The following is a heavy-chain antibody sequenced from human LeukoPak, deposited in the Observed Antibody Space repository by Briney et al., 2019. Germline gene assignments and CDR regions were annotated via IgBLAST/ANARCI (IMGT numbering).Heavy chain of an antibody. D-gene: IGHD3-22*01. CDR1: GGSISSYY. CDR3: ARLSWSTRRYYDSSGYRRWFDP. J-gene: IGHJ5*02. CDR2: IYYSGST. V-gene: IGHV4-59*08. Sequence: KSSETLSLTCTVSGGSISSYYWSWIRQPPGKGLEWIGYIYYSGSTNYNPSLKSRVTISVDTSKNQFSLKLSSVTAADTAVYDCARLSWSTRRYYDSSGYRRWFDPWGQGTLVTVSS.